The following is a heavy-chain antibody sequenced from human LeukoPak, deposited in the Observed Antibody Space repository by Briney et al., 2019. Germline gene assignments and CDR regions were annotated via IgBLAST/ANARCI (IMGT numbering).Heavy chain of an antibody. Sequence: SETLSLTCVVYGGSFSDYYWSWIRQPPGKGLQWIGEINHSGSTNYNPSLKSRVTISVDTSKNQFSLKLSSVTAADTAVYYCARGAGYYGSGPLRYWGQGTLVTVSS. V-gene: IGHV4-34*01. CDR1: GGSFSDYY. D-gene: IGHD3-10*01. J-gene: IGHJ4*02. CDR2: INHSGST. CDR3: ARGAGYYGSGPLRY.